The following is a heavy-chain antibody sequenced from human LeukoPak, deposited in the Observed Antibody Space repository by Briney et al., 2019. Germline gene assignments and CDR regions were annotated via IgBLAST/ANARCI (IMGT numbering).Heavy chain of an antibody. CDR2: IYSGGST. Sequence: GGSLRLSCAASEFSVSSNYMTWVRPAPGKGLEWVSLIYSGGSTYYADSVKGRFTISRDNSKNTLYLQMNSLRAEDTAVYYCARASTGYSSSTSCYGIDYWGQGTLVTVSS. CDR1: EFSVSSNY. CDR3: ARASTGYSSSTSCYGIDY. D-gene: IGHD2-2*01. J-gene: IGHJ4*02. V-gene: IGHV3-53*01.